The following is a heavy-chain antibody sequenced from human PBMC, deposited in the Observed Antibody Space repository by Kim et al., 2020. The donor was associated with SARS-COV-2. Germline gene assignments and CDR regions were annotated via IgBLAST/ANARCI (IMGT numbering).Heavy chain of an antibody. V-gene: IGHV7-4-1*02. CDR3: ASAGYSSGWYRTLYFDY. Sequence: ASVKVSCKASGYTFTSYAMNWVRQAPGQGLECMGWINTNTGNPTYAQGFTGRFVFSLDTSVSTAYLQISSLKAEDTAVYYCASAGYSSGWYRTLYFDYWGQGTLVTVSS. J-gene: IGHJ4*02. CDR1: GYTFTSYA. CDR2: INTNTGNP. D-gene: IGHD6-19*01.